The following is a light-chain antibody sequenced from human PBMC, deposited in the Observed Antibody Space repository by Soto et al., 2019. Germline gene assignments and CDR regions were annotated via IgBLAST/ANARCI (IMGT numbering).Light chain of an antibody. CDR1: QTISSW. V-gene: IGKV1-5*03. CDR3: QHYNSYSEA. J-gene: IGKJ1*01. CDR2: KAS. Sequence: IHMTQSPSFLSASLGDGVTITCRASQTISSWLAWYQQKPGKAPKLLIYKASTLKSGVPSRFSGSGSGTEFTLTISSLQPDDFATYYCQHYNSYSEAFGQGTKVDIK.